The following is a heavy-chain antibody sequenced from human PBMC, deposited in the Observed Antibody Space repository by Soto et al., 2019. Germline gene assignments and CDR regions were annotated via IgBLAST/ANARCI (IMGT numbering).Heavy chain of an antibody. Sequence: SETLSLTCTVSGGSISSSSYYWGWIRQPPGKGLEWIGSIYYSGSTYYNPSLKSGVTISVDTSKNQFSLKLSSGTAADTAVYYCARDQDSSSWYSYYGMDVWGQGTTVTVSS. J-gene: IGHJ6*02. V-gene: IGHV4-39*07. CDR1: GGSISSSSYY. CDR3: ARDQDSSSWYSYYGMDV. CDR2: IYYSGST. D-gene: IGHD6-13*01.